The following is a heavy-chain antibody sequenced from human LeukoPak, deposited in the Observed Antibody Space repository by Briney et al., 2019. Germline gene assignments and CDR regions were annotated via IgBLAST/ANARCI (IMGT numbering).Heavy chain of an antibody. Sequence: PSETLSLTCSVSGGSISSYHWSWIRQPPGKGLEWIGYISYSGYTNYNPSLQSRVTISLDRFKNQFSVKLTSVTAADTAVYYCARIERDGSGKPPYYYYYMDVWGKGTTVTVSS. V-gene: IGHV4-59*01. CDR2: ISYSGYT. J-gene: IGHJ6*03. CDR3: ARIERDGSGKPPYYYYYMDV. CDR1: GGSISSYH. D-gene: IGHD3-10*01.